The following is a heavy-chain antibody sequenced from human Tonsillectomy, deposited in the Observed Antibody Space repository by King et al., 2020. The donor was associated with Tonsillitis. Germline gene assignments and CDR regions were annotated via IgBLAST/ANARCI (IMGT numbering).Heavy chain of an antibody. CDR1: GFTFSSSA. CDR2: ISGSGGST. V-gene: IGHV3-23*04. Sequence: VQLVESGGGLVQPGGSLRLSCAASGFTFSSSAMAWVRQAPGKGLEWVSGISGSGGSTYYADSVKGRFTISRDNSKNTLYLQMNILGAEDTAPYYCAKVVITAMVYYFDYWGQGTLVTVSS. CDR3: AKVVITAMVYYFDY. D-gene: IGHD5-18*01. J-gene: IGHJ4*02.